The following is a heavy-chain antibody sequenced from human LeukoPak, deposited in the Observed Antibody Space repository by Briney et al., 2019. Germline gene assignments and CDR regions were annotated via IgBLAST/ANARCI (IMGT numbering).Heavy chain of an antibody. Sequence: SETLSLTCAVYGGSFSGYYCSWIRQPPGKGLEWIGEINHSGGTNYNPSLKSRVTISVDTSKNQFSLKLSSVTAADTAVYYCARPYYYYYGMDVWGQGTTVTVSS. V-gene: IGHV4-34*01. CDR3: ARPYYYYYGMDV. CDR1: GGSFSGYY. CDR2: INHSGGT. J-gene: IGHJ6*02.